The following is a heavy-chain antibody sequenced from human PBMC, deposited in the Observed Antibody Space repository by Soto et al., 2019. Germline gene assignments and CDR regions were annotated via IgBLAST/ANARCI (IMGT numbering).Heavy chain of an antibody. J-gene: IGHJ4*02. D-gene: IGHD4-17*01. V-gene: IGHV1-18*01. CDR3: AKSNDYGDSHFDY. CDR1: GYTFFTYD. CDR2: ISTYSGDT. Sequence: ASVKVCCKASGYTFFTYDISWVRQAPGQGLEWMGWISTYSGDTKYAQKFQGRVTMTTDTSTTTAYLQMNSLRAEDTAVYYCAKSNDYGDSHFDYWGQGTLVTVSS.